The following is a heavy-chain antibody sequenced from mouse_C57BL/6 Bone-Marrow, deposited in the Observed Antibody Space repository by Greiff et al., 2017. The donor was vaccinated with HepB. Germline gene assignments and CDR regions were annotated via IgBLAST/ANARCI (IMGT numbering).Heavy chain of an antibody. J-gene: IGHJ4*01. Sequence: EVMLVESGGGLVQSGRSLRLSCATSGFTFSDFYMEWVRQAPGKGLEWIAASRNKANDYTKEYSASVKGRFIVSRDTSQSILYLQMKALRAEDTAIYYCARDALYGPYAMDDWGQGTSVTVSS. CDR1: GFTFSDFY. V-gene: IGHV7-1*01. CDR2: SRNKANDYTK. D-gene: IGHD1-1*02. CDR3: ARDALYGPYAMDD.